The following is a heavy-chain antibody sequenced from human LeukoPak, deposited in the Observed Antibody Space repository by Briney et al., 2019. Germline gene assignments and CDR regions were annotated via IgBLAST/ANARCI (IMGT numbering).Heavy chain of an antibody. CDR2: ITSRGNDI. V-gene: IGHV3-48*03. CDR1: GFAFRNYE. CDR3: AKRGVVIRVILVGFHKEAYYFDS. D-gene: IGHD3-22*01. J-gene: IGHJ4*02. Sequence: GGSLRLSCAGSGFAFRNYEMNWVRQAPGKGLEWIAYITSRGNDIYYADSVKGRFTISRDNAENSLYLQMNSLRAEDTAVYFCAKRGVVIRVILVGFHKEAYYFDSWGQGALVTVSS.